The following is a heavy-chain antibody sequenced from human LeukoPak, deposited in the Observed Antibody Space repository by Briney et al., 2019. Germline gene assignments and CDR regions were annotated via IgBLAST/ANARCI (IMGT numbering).Heavy chain of an antibody. CDR1: GFTFSSYG. V-gene: IGHV3-30*18. Sequence: GRSLRFSCAASGFTFSSYGMPWVRQAPGKGLDWLAVISYDGSNKYYADAVKGRFTISRDNSKNTLYPQMNSLRAEDTAVYYCAKGYGIIDYWGQGTLVTVSS. CDR3: AKGYGIIDY. CDR2: ISYDGSNK. D-gene: IGHD1-1*01. J-gene: IGHJ4*02.